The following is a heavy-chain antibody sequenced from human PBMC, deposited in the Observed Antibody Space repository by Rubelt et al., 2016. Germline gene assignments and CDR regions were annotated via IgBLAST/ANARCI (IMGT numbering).Heavy chain of an antibody. J-gene: IGHJ3*02. Sequence: QVQLVESGGGVVQPGGSLRLSCAASGFTFSFHGMHWVRQAPGKGLEWVAFIRFDGSNKYYADSVKGRFTISRDNSKNTLYLQMNSLRAEDTAVYYCTNHGLDAFDIWGQGTMVTVSS. CDR3: TNHGLDAFDI. D-gene: IGHD4-17*01. V-gene: IGHV3-30*02. CDR2: IRFDGSNK. CDR1: GFTFSFHG.